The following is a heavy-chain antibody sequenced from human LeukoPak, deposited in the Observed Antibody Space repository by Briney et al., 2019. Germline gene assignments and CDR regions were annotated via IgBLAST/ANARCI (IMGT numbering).Heavy chain of an antibody. D-gene: IGHD3-10*01. CDR2: ISSSGSTI. Sequence: GGSLGLSCAASGFTFSSYEMNWVRQAPGKGLEWVSYISSSGSTIYYADSVKGRFTISRDNAKNSLYLQMNSLRAEDTAVYYCARVGAGSYYKATDYWGQGTLVTVSS. J-gene: IGHJ4*02. V-gene: IGHV3-48*03. CDR3: ARVGAGSYYKATDY. CDR1: GFTFSSYE.